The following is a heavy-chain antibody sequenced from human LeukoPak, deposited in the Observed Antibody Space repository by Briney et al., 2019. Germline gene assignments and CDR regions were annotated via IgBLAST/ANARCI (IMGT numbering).Heavy chain of an antibody. CDR1: GFIFSSYAM. J-gene: IGHJ5*02. Sequence: GSLRLSCAASGFIFSSYAMTWVRQPPGKGLEWIGEIYHSGSTNYNPSLKSRVTISVDKSKNQFSPKLSSVTAADTAVYYCAREGYSGYDRWFDPWGQGTLVTVSS. D-gene: IGHD5-12*01. CDR3: AREGYSGYDRWFDP. CDR2: IYHSGST. V-gene: IGHV4-4*02.